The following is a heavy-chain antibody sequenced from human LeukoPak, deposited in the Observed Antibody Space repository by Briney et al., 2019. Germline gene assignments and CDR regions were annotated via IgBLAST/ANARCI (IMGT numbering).Heavy chain of an antibody. D-gene: IGHD1-7*01. J-gene: IGHJ6*03. Sequence: GGSLRLSCTASGLTFSSYAMSWVRQAPGKGLEWVSAISDSGVNTYYADSVKGRFTISRDNSRNTLYLQMNSLRAEDTAVYYCAKDLITRTVRDYYFYYMDVWGEGTTVTVSS. CDR1: GLTFSSYA. CDR2: ISDSGVNT. CDR3: AKDLITRTVRDYYFYYMDV. V-gene: IGHV3-23*01.